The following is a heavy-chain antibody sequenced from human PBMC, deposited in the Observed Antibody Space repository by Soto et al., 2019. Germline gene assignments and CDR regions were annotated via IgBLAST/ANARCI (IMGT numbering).Heavy chain of an antibody. CDR2: IIPIFGTA. CDR3: ARQQGPYYYYYGMDV. J-gene: IGHJ6*02. V-gene: IGHV1-69*13. D-gene: IGHD6-13*01. Sequence: GASVKLSSKDSVGTFSSYAISWVRQEHGQGLEWMGGIIPIFGTANYAQKFQGRVTITADESTSTAYMELSSLRSEDTAVYYCARQQGPYYYYYGMDVWGQGTTVTVSS. CDR1: VGTFSSYA.